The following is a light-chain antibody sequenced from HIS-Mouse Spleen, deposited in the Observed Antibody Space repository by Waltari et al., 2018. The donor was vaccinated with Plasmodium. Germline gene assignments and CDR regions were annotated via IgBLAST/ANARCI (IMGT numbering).Light chain of an antibody. CDR3: YSAADNNRV. CDR1: LLSTKY. CDR2: KDR. V-gene: IGLV3-27*01. Sequence: SYELTQPSSVSVSPGPTARLTCSGDLLSTKYPRWFQQKPGQAPVLVIYKDRERPSGIPERFSGSSSGTTVTLTISGAQVEDEADYYCYSAADNNRVFGGGTKLTVL. J-gene: IGLJ3*02.